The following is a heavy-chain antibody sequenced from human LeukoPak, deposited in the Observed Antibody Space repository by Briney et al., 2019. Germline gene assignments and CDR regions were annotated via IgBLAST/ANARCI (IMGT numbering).Heavy chain of an antibody. CDR2: ISGSGGST. CDR3: AKDRLKAARSEDAFDI. Sequence: PGGSLRLSCASSGFTFSSYARSWVRQAPGKGLEWVAGISGSGGSTYYADSVKGRFTISRDSSKNTLLLQMNSLRPEDTAVSYCAKDRLKAARSEDAFDIWGQGTMVTVSS. CDR1: GFTFSSYA. V-gene: IGHV3-23*01. D-gene: IGHD6-6*01. J-gene: IGHJ3*02.